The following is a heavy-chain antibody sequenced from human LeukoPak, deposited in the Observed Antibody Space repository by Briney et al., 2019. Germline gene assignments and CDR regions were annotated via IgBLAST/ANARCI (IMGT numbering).Heavy chain of an antibody. Sequence: GGSLRPSCAASGFTFSSYSMNWVRQAPGEGLEWVSYISSSSSTIYYADSVKGRFTISRDNAKNSLYLQMNSLRAEDTAVYYCARRDDVGVVDYWGQGTLVTVSS. V-gene: IGHV3-48*01. CDR3: ARRDDVGVVDY. CDR1: GFTFSSYS. CDR2: ISSSSSTI. D-gene: IGHD3-16*01. J-gene: IGHJ4*02.